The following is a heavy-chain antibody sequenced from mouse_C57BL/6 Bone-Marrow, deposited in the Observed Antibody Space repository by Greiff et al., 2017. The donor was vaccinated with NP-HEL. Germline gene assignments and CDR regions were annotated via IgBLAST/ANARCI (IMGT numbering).Heavy chain of an antibody. J-gene: IGHJ4*01. CDR1: GYSFTGYY. CDR3: ARLEDY. Sequence: EVKLVESGPELVKPGASVKISCKASGYSFTGYYMNWVKQSPEKSLEWIGEINPSTGGTTYNQKFKAKATLTVDKSSSTAYMQLKSLTSEDSAVYYCARLEDYWGQGTSVTVSS. CDR2: INPSTGGT. V-gene: IGHV1-42*01.